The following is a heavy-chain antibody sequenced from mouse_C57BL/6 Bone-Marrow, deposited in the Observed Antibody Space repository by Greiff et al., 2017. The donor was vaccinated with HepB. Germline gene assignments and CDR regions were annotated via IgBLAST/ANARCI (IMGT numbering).Heavy chain of an antibody. CDR3: ASYYGSSRYFDY. CDR2: IYPRSGNT. CDR1: GYTFTSYG. Sequence: ESGAELARPGASVKRSCKASGYTFTSYGISGVKQRTGQGLEWIGEIYPRSGNTYYNEKFKGKATQTAEKSSSTAYMELRSLTSEDSAVYFCASYYGSSRYFDYWGQGTTLTVSS. V-gene: IGHV1-81*01. J-gene: IGHJ2*01. D-gene: IGHD1-1*01.